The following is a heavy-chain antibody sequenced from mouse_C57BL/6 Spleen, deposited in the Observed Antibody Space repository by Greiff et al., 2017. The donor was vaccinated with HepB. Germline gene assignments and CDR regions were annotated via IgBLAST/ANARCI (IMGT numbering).Heavy chain of an antibody. CDR3: VRDSVLYYYGSSYGDYAMDY. V-gene: IGHV10-3*01. J-gene: IGHJ4*01. CDR1: GFTFNTYA. Sequence: EVKLVESGGGLVQPKGSLKLSCAASGFTFNTYAMHWVRQAPGKGLEWVARIRSKSSNYATYYADSVKDRFTISRDDSQSMLYLQMNNLKTEDTAMYYCVRDSVLYYYGSSYGDYAMDYWGQGTSVTVSS. CDR2: IRSKSSNYAT. D-gene: IGHD1-1*01.